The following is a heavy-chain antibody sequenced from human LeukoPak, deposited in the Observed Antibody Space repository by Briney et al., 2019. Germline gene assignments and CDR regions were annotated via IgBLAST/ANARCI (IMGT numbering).Heavy chain of an antibody. D-gene: IGHD3-3*01. Sequence: PSETLSLTCTVSGGSISSGGYYWSWIRQPPGKGLEWIGYIYHSGSTYYNPSLKSRVTISVDRSKNQFSLKLSSVTAADTAVYYCARGLLGVVIKYYYMDVWGKGTTVTVSS. CDR2: IYHSGST. CDR1: GGSISSGGYY. J-gene: IGHJ6*03. V-gene: IGHV4-30-2*01. CDR3: ARGLLGVVIKYYYMDV.